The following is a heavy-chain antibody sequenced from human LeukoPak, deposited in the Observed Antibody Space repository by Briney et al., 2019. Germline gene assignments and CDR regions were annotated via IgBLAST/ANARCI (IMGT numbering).Heavy chain of an antibody. CDR2: ISSSGSTI. D-gene: IGHD1-26*01. V-gene: IGHV3-11*04. J-gene: IGHJ4*02. CDR3: ARSGVGVKDY. Sequence: GGSLRLSCAASGAASGFTFSDYYMSWIRQAPGKGLEWVSYISSSGSTIYYADSVKGRFTISRDNAKNSLYLQMNSLRVEDTAVYYCARSGVGVKDYWGQGTLVTVSS. CDR1: GFTFSDYY.